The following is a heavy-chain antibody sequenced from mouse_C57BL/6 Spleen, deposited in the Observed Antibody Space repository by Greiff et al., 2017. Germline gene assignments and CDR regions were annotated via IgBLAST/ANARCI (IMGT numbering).Heavy chain of an antibody. V-gene: IGHV1-64*01. CDR3: VPYYYGSSCFDY. CDR1: GYTFTSYW. Sequence: QVQLQQPGAELVKPGASVKLSCKASGYTFTSYWMHWVKQRPGQGLEWIGMIHPNCGSTNYNEKFKSKATLTVDKSSSTAYMQLSSLTSEDSAVYYCVPYYYGSSCFDYRGQGTTLTVSS. J-gene: IGHJ2*01. D-gene: IGHD1-1*01. CDR2: IHPNCGST.